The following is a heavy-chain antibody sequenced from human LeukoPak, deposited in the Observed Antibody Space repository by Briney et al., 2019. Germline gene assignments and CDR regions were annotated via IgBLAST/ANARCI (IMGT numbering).Heavy chain of an antibody. J-gene: IGHJ3*02. CDR2: IIPIFGTA. Sequence: SVKVSCKASGGTFSSYAISWVRQAPGQGLEWMGRIIPIFGTANYAQKFQGRVTITADESTSTAYMELSSLRSEDTAVYYCARMVAAAGYDAFDIWGQGTMVTVSS. V-gene: IGHV1-69*13. CDR3: ARMVAAAGYDAFDI. D-gene: IGHD6-13*01. CDR1: GGTFSSYA.